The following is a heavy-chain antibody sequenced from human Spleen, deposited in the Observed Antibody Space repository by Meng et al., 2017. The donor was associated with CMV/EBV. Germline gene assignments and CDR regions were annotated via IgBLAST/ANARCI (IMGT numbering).Heavy chain of an antibody. V-gene: IGHV4-39*07. CDR2: HYYRGRT. CDR3: ARASKWLVPDY. D-gene: IGHD6-19*01. Sequence: SLTCTVSGGSISSSSYYWGWIRQSPGKGLEWIGSHYYRGRTYYNPSLESRVTISIDTSKNQFSLRLSSVIAADTAVYYCARASKWLVPDYWGQGTLVTVSS. J-gene: IGHJ4*02. CDR1: GGSISSSSYY.